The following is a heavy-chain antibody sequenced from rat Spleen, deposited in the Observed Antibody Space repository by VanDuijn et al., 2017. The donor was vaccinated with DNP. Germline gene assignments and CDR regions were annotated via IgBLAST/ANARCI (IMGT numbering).Heavy chain of an antibody. CDR1: GFTFNNYW. CDR3: AKANGRD. Sequence: EVQLVESGGGLVQPGRSMKLSCVVSGFTFNNYWMTWIRQVPGKGLEWVATISYDGSRTYYRDSVKGRFTISRDNAKSTLYLQMDSLRSEDTATYYCAKANGRDWGQGVMVTVSS. V-gene: IGHV5-29*01. D-gene: IGHD1-2*01. CDR2: ISYDGSRT. J-gene: IGHJ2*01.